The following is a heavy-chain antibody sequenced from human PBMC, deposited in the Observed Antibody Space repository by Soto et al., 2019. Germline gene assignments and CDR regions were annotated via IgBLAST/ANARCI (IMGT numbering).Heavy chain of an antibody. CDR1: GFTFSSYG. CDR3: ARDGIFYSSSWFDP. J-gene: IGHJ5*02. D-gene: IGHD6-13*01. V-gene: IGHV3-33*01. Sequence: GGSLRLSCAASGFTFSSYGMHWVRQAPGKGLEWVAVIWYDGSNKYYADSVKGRFTISRDNSKNTLYLQMNSLRAEDTAVYYCARDGIFYSSSWFDPWGQGTLVTVSS. CDR2: IWYDGSNK.